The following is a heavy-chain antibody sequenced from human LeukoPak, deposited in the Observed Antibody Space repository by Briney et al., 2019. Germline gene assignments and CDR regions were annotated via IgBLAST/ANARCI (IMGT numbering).Heavy chain of an antibody. D-gene: IGHD1-26*01. CDR1: GYIFGDYS. CDR2: ISTSSNTI. V-gene: IGHV3-48*01. CDR3: ARDRLTSGSYFFDY. Sequence: PGGSLRLSCEASGYIFGDYSMSWVRQAPGKGLEWLSFISTSSNTIYYADSVRGRFTISRDNAKNSMYLQMNSLRAEDTAVYYCARDRLTSGSYFFDYWGQGTLVTVSS. J-gene: IGHJ4*02.